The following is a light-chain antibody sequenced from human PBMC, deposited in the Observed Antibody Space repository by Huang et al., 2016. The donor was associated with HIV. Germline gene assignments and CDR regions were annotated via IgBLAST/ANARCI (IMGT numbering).Light chain of an antibody. CDR3: LQDYNYPIT. J-gene: IGKJ5*01. V-gene: IGKV1-6*02. Sequence: AIQLTQSPSSLSASLGDTITITCRASQGIRVDLGWFQQKPGQAPKLLIYAASTLQSGVPSRFSGTASGTDFFTLTINSLQPEDFATYYCLQDYNYPITFGQGTRLDI. CDR2: AAS. CDR1: QGIRVD.